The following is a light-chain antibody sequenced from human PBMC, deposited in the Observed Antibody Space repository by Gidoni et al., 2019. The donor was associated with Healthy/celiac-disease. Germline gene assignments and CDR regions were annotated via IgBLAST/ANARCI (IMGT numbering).Light chain of an antibody. CDR1: QRISSY. CDR2: AAS. CDR3: QQSYSTPRT. V-gene: IGKV1-39*01. J-gene: IGKJ1*01. Sequence: DIQMTQSPSSLSASVGDRVTITCRASQRISSYLNWYQQKPGKAPKLLIYAASSLQSGVPSRFSGSGSVTDFTLTISSLQPEDFATYYCQQSYSTPRTFXQXTKVEIK.